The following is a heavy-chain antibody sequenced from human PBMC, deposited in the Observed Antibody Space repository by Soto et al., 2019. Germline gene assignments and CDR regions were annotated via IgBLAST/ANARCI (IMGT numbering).Heavy chain of an antibody. V-gene: IGHV1-18*01. J-gene: IGHJ5*02. Sequence: QVQLVQSGAEVKKPGASVKVSCKASGYTFTSYGISWVRQAPGQGLEWMGWISAYNGNTNYAQKLQGRVTMTTVTSTSTAYLELRSLRSDDTAVYYCAREVVVVVAATHNWFDPWGQGTLVTVSS. CDR3: AREVVVVVAATHNWFDP. D-gene: IGHD2-15*01. CDR1: GYTFTSYG. CDR2: ISAYNGNT.